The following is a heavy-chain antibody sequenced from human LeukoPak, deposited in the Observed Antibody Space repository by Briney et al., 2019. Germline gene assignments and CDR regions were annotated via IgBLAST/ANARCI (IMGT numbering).Heavy chain of an antibody. CDR2: ISGSGTGT. J-gene: IGHJ1*01. V-gene: IGHV3-23*01. D-gene: IGHD3-9*01. CDR1: GFTFSSHA. Sequence: GGSLRLSCAASGFTFSSHAMSWVRQAPGKGLEWVSTISGSGTGTNYADSVKGRFSISRDNARNSLYLQMNSLRAEDTAVYYCARDILTGSQSRFQHWGQGTLVTVSS. CDR3: ARDILTGSQSRFQH.